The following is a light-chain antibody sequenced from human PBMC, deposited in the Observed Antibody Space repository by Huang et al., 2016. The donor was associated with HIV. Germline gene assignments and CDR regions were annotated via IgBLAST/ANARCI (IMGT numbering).Light chain of an antibody. V-gene: IGKV1-39*01. CDR1: QRISSY. J-gene: IGKJ2*01. CDR2: AAV. CDR3: QESYRTPPT. Sequence: DIQMTQSPSSLSASVGDRVTITCRARQRISSYLNWYQQKPGTAPKLLIYAAVSLQSGVPSRFSGSGYGTDFTLTISSLQPEDFATYYCQESYRTPPTFGQGTKLE.